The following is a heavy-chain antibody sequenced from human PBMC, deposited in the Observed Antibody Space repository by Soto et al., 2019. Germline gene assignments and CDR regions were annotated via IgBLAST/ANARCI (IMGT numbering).Heavy chain of an antibody. Sequence: QDQLVQSGAEVKKPGSSVKVSCKASGGTFSSHTFSWVRQAPGQGLEWMGRIIPALGTATYALKFQGRVTITADESATTVYMELNSLRSEDTAVYYCARPDFGDYWYFDLWGRGTLVTVSS. D-gene: IGHD4-17*01. CDR3: ARPDFGDYWYFDL. CDR2: IIPALGTA. V-gene: IGHV1-69*08. CDR1: GGTFSSHT. J-gene: IGHJ2*01.